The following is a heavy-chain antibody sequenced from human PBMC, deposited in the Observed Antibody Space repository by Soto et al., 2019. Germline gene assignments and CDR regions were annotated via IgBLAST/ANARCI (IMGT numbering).Heavy chain of an antibody. D-gene: IGHD2-21*02. J-gene: IGHJ4*02. Sequence: QLQLQESGSGLVKPSQTLSLTCAVSGGSISSGGYSWSWIRQPPGKGLEWIGYIYHSGSTYYNPCLKSRVTISVDRSKNQSCLKLSSVTAADTAAYYCARGVGDYPPYYVYYWCQGTLATVSS. CDR2: IYHSGST. V-gene: IGHV4-30-2*01. CDR1: GGSISSGGYS. CDR3: ARGVGDYPPYYVYY.